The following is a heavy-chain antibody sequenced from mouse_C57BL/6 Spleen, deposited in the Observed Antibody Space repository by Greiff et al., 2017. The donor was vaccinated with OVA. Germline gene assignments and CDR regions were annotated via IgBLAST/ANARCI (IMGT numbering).Heavy chain of an antibody. V-gene: IGHV1-15*01. CDR2: IDPETGGT. J-gene: IGHJ2*01. Sequence: QVQLKESGAELVRPGASVTLSCKASGYTFTDYEMHWVKQTPVHGLEWIGAIDPETGGTAYNQKFKGKAILTADKSSSTAYMELRSLTSEDSAVYYCTSYGSRGWDYWGQGTTLTVSS. D-gene: IGHD1-1*01. CDR1: GYTFTDYE. CDR3: TSYGSRGWDY.